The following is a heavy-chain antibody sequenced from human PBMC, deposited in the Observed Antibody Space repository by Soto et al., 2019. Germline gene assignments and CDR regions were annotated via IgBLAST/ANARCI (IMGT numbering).Heavy chain of an antibody. V-gene: IGHV4-30-4*01. D-gene: IGHD1-26*01. CDR1: GGSVSSVGDC. CDR2: VSHSGTS. CDR3: ARSSTYRDTTYYYPFDF. Sequence: PSQMLPLPWTVLGGSVSSVGDCRIRIRKSPGEGLEWLGYVSHSGTSSYYPSFMSRLSISLGSSNNQFSLRLTSVTAADTAVYYCARSSTYRDTTYYYPFDFCGEGALVTVPS. J-gene: IGHJ4*02.